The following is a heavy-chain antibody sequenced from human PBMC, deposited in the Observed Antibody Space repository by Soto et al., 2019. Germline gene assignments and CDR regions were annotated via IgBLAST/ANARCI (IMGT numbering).Heavy chain of an antibody. CDR2: ISSGGST. V-gene: IGHV3-23*01. CDR1: GFAFTSYA. J-gene: IGHJ4*02. Sequence: PGGSLRLSCAASGFAFTSYAMGWVRQAPGKGLEWVSVISSGGSTYYADSVRGRFTISRDNSKDTLSLQMNSLRAKDTAVYYCAKRRGAGGHFDYWGQGALVTVSS. D-gene: IGHD2-15*01. CDR3: AKRRGAGGHFDY.